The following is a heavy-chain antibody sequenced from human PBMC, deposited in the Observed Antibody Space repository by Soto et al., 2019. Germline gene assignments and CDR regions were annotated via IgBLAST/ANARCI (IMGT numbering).Heavy chain of an antibody. V-gene: IGHV3-48*01. J-gene: IGHJ4*02. Sequence: EVQLVESGGGLVQPGGSLRLSCAASGFTFSSYSMNWVSQAPGKGLEWVSYISSSSSTIYYADSVKGRFTISRDNAKNSLYLQMNSLRAEDTTVYYCARTRIVVPDDYWGQGTLVTVSS. D-gene: IGHD2-2*01. CDR2: ISSSSSTI. CDR3: ARTRIVVPDDY. CDR1: GFTFSSYS.